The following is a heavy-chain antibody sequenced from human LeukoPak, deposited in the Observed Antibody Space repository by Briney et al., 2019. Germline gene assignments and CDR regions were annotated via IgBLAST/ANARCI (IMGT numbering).Heavy chain of an antibody. J-gene: IGHJ6*02. CDR3: ARDQGGSYHYGMDV. CDR1: GFTFSSYA. Sequence: GRSLRLSCAASGFTFSSYAMHWVRQAPGKGLEWVAVISYDGSNKYYADSVKGRFTISRDNSKNTLYLQMNSLRAEDTAVYYCARDQGGSYHYGMDVWGQGTTVTVSS. V-gene: IGHV3-30-3*01. D-gene: IGHD2-15*01. CDR2: ISYDGSNK.